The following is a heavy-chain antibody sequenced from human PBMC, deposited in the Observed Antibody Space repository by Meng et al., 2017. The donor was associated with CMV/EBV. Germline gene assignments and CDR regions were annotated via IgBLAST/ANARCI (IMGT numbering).Heavy chain of an antibody. Sequence: VYGGSFSGYSWSWIRQPPGKGLEWIGEINHSGSTNYNPSLKSRVTISVDTSKNQFSLKLSSVTAADTAVYYCASLRTIFGVVPSNDYWGQGTLVTVSS. D-gene: IGHD3-3*01. V-gene: IGHV4-34*01. CDR3: ASLRTIFGVVPSNDY. CDR2: INHSGST. J-gene: IGHJ4*02. CDR1: GGSFSGYS.